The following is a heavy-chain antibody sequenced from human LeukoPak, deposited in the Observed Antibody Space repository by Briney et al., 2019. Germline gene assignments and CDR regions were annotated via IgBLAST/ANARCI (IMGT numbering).Heavy chain of an antibody. Sequence: NTSETLSLTCAVYGGSFSGYYWSWIRQPPGKGLEWIGEINHRGSTNYNPSLKSRVTISVDTSKNRFSLKLSSVTAADTAVYYCAGKAVAGPYFDYWGQGTLVTVSS. CDR2: INHRGST. D-gene: IGHD6-19*01. CDR1: GGSFSGYY. CDR3: AGKAVAGPYFDY. V-gene: IGHV4-34*01. J-gene: IGHJ4*02.